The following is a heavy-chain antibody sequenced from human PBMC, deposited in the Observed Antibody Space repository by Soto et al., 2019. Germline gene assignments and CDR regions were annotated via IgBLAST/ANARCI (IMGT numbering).Heavy chain of an antibody. CDR2: IYHTGST. CDR1: GGSISSGGYP. CDR3: ARGSDYFDF. J-gene: IGHJ4*02. V-gene: IGHV4-30-2*01. Sequence: KASETLSLTCAVSGGSISSGGYPWSWIRQPPGKGLEWIGYIYHTGSTYYSPSLKSRLTISVDRPKNQFSLKLSSVSAADTAVYFCARGSDYFDFWGLGTLVTVSS.